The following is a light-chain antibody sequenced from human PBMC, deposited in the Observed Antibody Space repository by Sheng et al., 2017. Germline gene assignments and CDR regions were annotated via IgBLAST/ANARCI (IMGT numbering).Light chain of an antibody. CDR3: QSADTSGNWV. CDR1: ALPRKY. V-gene: IGLV3-25*03. CDR2: KDT. J-gene: IGLJ3*02. Sequence: SYELTQPPSMSVSPGQTARITCSGDALPRKYGYWYQQKSGQALFCLIYKDTARPSGIPERFSGSHSGTTVTLTISGVQAEDEADYYCQSADTSGNWVFGGGTKLTVL.